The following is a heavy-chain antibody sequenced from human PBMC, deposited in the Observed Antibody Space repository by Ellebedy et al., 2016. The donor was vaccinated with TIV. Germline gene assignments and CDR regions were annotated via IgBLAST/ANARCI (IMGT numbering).Heavy chain of an antibody. CDR3: ARDGGFGELLFDY. D-gene: IGHD3-10*01. CDR1: GFTYDDFG. Sequence: GESLKISCAASGFTYDDFGMRWVRRVPGQGLEWVSGINWNGGSTDYADSVKGRCTISRDNAKNSLYLQMNSLRAEDTALYYCARDGGFGELLFDYWGQGILVTVSS. CDR2: INWNGGST. J-gene: IGHJ4*02. V-gene: IGHV3-20*04.